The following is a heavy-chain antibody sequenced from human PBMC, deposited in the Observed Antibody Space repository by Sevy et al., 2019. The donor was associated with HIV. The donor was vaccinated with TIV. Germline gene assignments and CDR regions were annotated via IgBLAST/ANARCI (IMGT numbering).Heavy chain of an antibody. CDR1: GFTFSSYS. Sequence: GESLKISCAASGFTFSSYSMNWVRQAPGKGLEWVSSISSSNNYIYYADSLKGRFTISRDNAKNSLYLQMNSLRAEDTAVYYCARDLREYSSSSKYYFEYWGQGILVTVSS. J-gene: IGHJ4*02. D-gene: IGHD6-6*01. CDR2: ISSSNNYI. V-gene: IGHV3-21*01. CDR3: ARDLREYSSSSKYYFEY.